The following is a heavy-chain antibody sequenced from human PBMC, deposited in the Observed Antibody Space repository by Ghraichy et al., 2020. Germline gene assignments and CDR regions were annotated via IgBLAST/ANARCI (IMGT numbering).Heavy chain of an antibody. CDR3: ARLGYYGSGSYNPLNWFDP. V-gene: IGHV4-39*01. CDR1: GGSISSSSYY. J-gene: IGHJ5*02. CDR2: IYYSGST. Sequence: SETLSLTCTVSGGSISSSSYYWGWIRQPPGKGLEWIGSIYYSGSTYYNPSLKSRVTISVDTSKNQFSLKLSSVTAADTAVYYCARLGYYGSGSYNPLNWFDPWGQGTLVTVSS. D-gene: IGHD3-10*01.